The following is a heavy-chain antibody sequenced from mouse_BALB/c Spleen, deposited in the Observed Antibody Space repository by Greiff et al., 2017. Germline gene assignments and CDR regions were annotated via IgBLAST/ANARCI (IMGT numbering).Heavy chain of an antibody. CDR1: GFNIKDTY. CDR2: IDPANGNT. D-gene: IGHD2-3*01. Sequence: EVQLHQSGAELVKPGASVKLSCTASGFNIKDTYMHWVKQRPEQGLEWIGRIDPANGNTKYDPKFQGKATITADTSSNTAYLQLSSLTSEDTAVYYCARNDGYAMDYWGQGTSVTVSS. J-gene: IGHJ4*01. V-gene: IGHV14-3*02. CDR3: ARNDGYAMDY.